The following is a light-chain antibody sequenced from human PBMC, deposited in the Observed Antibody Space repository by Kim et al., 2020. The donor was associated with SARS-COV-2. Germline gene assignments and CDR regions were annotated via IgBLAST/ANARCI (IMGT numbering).Light chain of an antibody. V-gene: IGKV1-5*01. CDR1: QSISRG. J-gene: IGKJ2*01. CDR3: QQFNTYQYT. CDR2: DAS. Sequence: SASVGGRVTITCRASQSISRGLAWYQQKPGKAPKLLIYDASNLQSGVSSRFSGSGSGTEFTLTISSLQPDDFATYYCQQFNTYQYTFGQGTKLEI.